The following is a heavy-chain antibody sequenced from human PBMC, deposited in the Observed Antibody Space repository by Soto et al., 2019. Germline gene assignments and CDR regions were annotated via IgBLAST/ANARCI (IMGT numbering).Heavy chain of an antibody. CDR1: GFTFSSYG. Sequence: GGSLRLSCAASGFTFSSYGMHWVRQAPGKGLEWVAVISYDGSNKYYADSVKGRFTISRDNSKNTLYLQMNSLRAEDTAVYYCANLVFSPYSAPDIDIAAYLDYWGQGTLVTVSS. V-gene: IGHV3-30*18. CDR3: ANLVFSPYSAPDIDIAAYLDY. J-gene: IGHJ4*02. CDR2: ISYDGSNK. D-gene: IGHD6-6*01.